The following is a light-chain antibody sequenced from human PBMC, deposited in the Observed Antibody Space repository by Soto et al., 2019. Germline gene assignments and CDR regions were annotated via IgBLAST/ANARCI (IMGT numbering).Light chain of an antibody. CDR2: DVS. CDR1: QGVSSN. J-gene: IGKJ1*01. V-gene: IGKV3-15*01. CDR3: QQYNKWPKT. Sequence: EIVMTQSPATLSVSPGERATLSCMASQGVSSNLAWYQQKPGQAPRLLIYDVSTRATGVPARFSGGGSGTEFTLTISSLQSEDFAVYYCQQYNKWPKTFGQGTKVEIK.